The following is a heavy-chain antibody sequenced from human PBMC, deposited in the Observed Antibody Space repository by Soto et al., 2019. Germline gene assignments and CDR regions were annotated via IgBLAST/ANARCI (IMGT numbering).Heavy chain of an antibody. CDR2: INHSGST. Sequence: QVQLQQWGAGLLKPSETLSLTCAVYGGSFSGYYWSWIRQPPGKGLEWIGEINHSGSTNYNPSLKSRVTISVDTSKNQFSLKLSSVTAADTAVYYCARGPSGWYLGWGQGTLLTVSS. CDR3: ARGPSGWYLG. V-gene: IGHV4-34*01. CDR1: GGSFSGYY. J-gene: IGHJ4*02. D-gene: IGHD6-19*01.